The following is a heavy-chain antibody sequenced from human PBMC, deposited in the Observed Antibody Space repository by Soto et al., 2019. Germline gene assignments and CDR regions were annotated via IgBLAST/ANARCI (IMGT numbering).Heavy chain of an antibody. D-gene: IGHD4-17*01. CDR3: ATTVTRLIAFDV. V-gene: IGHV3-53*02. J-gene: IGHJ3*01. CDR2: LYASDST. Sequence: EVQLVETGGGLIQPGGSLRLSCAASGFTVSSHYMSWVRQTPGKVLEWVSILYASDSTFYADSVEGRFTISRDNSKNTVYLQLNSLRAEDTAVYYCATTVTRLIAFDVWGQGTMVTVSS. CDR1: GFTVSSHY.